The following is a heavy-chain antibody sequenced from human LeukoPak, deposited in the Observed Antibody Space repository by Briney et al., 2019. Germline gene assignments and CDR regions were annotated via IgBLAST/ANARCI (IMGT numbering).Heavy chain of an antibody. J-gene: IGHJ4*02. CDR2: ISSSGSTI. CDR1: GFTFSSYE. D-gene: IGHD6-19*01. V-gene: IGHV3-48*03. Sequence: PGGSLRLSCAASGFTFSSYEMNWVRQAPGKGLEWVSYISSSGSTIYYADSVKGRFTISRDNAKNSLYLQMNSLRAEDMAVYYCARGGYSSGWSLGYWGQGTLVTVSS. CDR3: ARGGYSSGWSLGY.